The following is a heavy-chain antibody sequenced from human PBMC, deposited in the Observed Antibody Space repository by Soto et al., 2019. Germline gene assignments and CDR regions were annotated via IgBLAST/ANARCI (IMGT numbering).Heavy chain of an antibody. V-gene: IGHV3-21*01. J-gene: IGHJ4*02. CDR3: ASPPYYYDTSGYSY. Sequence: LRLSCAASVFTFSSYSMNWVRQAPGKGLEWVSSISSSSSYIYYADSVKGRFTISRDNAKNSLYLQMNSLRAEDTAVYYCASPPYYYDTSGYSYWGQGTLVTVSS. CDR1: VFTFSSYS. CDR2: ISSSSSYI. D-gene: IGHD3-22*01.